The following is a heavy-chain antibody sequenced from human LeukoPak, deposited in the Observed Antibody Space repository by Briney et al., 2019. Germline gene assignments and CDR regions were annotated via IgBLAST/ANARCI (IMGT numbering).Heavy chain of an antibody. CDR3: SRSYGGNFDSFGI. Sequence: SETLSLTCTVSGGSISSSSYYWRWIRQPPGKGLESIWTIYYSGRTYYNPSLRRRVNVSEDTSKVQRSLRLRSVTAADTAVYYCSRSYGGNFDSFGIWGQGAMVTVSS. J-gene: IGHJ3*02. CDR2: IYYSGRT. D-gene: IGHD4-23*01. CDR1: GGSISSSSYY. V-gene: IGHV4-39*01.